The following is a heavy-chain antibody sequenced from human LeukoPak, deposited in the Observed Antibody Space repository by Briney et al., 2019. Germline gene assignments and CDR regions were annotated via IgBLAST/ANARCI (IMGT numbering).Heavy chain of an antibody. Sequence: GASVKVSCKASGYTFTGYYMHWVRQAPGQGLEWMGWMNPNSGNTGYAQKFQGRVTMTRNTSISTAYMELSSLRSEDTAVYYCARGAEAETWGQGTLVTVSS. D-gene: IGHD6-25*01. CDR1: GYTFTGYY. V-gene: IGHV1-8*02. CDR2: MNPNSGNT. CDR3: ARGAEAET. J-gene: IGHJ4*02.